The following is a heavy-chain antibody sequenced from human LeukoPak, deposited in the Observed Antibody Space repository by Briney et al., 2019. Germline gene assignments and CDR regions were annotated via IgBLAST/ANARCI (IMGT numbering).Heavy chain of an antibody. CDR1: GFTFSSYG. J-gene: IGHJ4*02. CDR2: ISGSGGST. D-gene: IGHD3-22*01. Sequence: GGSLRLSCAASGFTFSSYGMSWVRQAPGKGLEWVSAISGSGGSTYYADSVKGRFTISRDNSKNTLYLQMNSLRAEDTAVYYCAKDHYHYDSSGYSPFDYWGQGTLVTVSS. V-gene: IGHV3-23*01. CDR3: AKDHYHYDSSGYSPFDY.